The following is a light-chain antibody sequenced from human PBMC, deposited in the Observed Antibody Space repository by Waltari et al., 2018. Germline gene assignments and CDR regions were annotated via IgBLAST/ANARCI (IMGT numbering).Light chain of an antibody. Sequence: QSVLTQPPSASGTPGQRVSISCSGSASNIGSDSVNWYQQLPGAAPTLLIYIDNRRPSGVPDRFSGSKSGTSASLAISGLQSEDEADYYCAAWDSRLNGVVFGGGTRLTVL. V-gene: IGLV1-44*01. J-gene: IGLJ2*01. CDR3: AAWDSRLNGVV. CDR2: IDN. CDR1: ASNIGSDS.